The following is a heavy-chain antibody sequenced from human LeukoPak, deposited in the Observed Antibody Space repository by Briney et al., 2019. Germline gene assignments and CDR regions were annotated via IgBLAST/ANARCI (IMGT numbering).Heavy chain of an antibody. CDR2: TYYRSKWYY. J-gene: IGHJ5*01. CDR1: GDSVSSNSAA. D-gene: IGHD6-13*01. V-gene: IGHV6-1*01. CDR3: TRDHSASWYPRNWFDS. Sequence: SQTLSLTCGISGDSVSSNSAAWNWIRQSPSRGLEWLGRTYYRSKWYYGYASSVKGRITIQPDTSKNQFSLQLNSVTPEDTAVYYCTRDHSASWYPRNWFDSWGQGTLVIVSS.